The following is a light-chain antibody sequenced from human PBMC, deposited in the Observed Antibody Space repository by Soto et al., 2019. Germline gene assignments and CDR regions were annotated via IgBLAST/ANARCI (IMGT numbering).Light chain of an antibody. CDR2: AAS. CDR1: QSISSY. Sequence: DIQMTQSPSSLSASVGDRVTITCRASQSISSYLNWYQQKPGKAPKLLIYAASSLQSGVPSRFSGSGSGTDFTLTISSLQPEDFATYYCQQYDDLPPFAFGAGTKVDF. J-gene: IGKJ3*01. V-gene: IGKV1-39*01. CDR3: QQYDDLPPFA.